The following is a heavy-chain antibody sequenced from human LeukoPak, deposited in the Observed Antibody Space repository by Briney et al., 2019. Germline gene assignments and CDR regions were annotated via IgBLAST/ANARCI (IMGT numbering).Heavy chain of an antibody. CDR1: GGSLSSSSYY. V-gene: IGHV4-39*01. Sequence: SETLSLTCTVSGGSLSSSSYYWDWIRQPPGKGLEWIGSIYYSGSTYYNPSLKSRVTISVDTSKKQLSLKLSSVTAADTAVYYCARQDDYNFDYWGQGTLVTVSS. D-gene: IGHD5-24*01. J-gene: IGHJ4*02. CDR3: ARQDDYNFDY. CDR2: IYYSGST.